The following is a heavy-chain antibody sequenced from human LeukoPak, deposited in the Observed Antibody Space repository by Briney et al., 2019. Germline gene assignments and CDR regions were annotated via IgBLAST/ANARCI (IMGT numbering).Heavy chain of an antibody. CDR1: GFTFDDYA. V-gene: IGHV3-9*01. CDR2: ISWNSGSI. CDR3: ARVRGVTDY. D-gene: IGHD3-10*01. Sequence: PGGSLRLSCAASGFTFDDYAMHWVRQAPGKGLEWVSGISWNSGSIGYADSVKGRFTISRDNAKNSLYLQMNSLRAEDTALYYCARVRGVTDYWGQGTLVTVSS. J-gene: IGHJ4*02.